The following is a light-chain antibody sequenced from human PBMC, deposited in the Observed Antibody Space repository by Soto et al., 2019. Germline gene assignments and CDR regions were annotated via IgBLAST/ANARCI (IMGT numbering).Light chain of an antibody. CDR1: QGIKNY. CDR2: AAS. CDR3: QTYNSASFA. J-gene: IGKJ3*01. V-gene: IGKV1-27*01. Sequence: DIQMTQSPSSLSASVGDRVTITCRASQGIKNYLAWYQQRPGKAPNLLIYAASTLQSGVPSRFSGRGSGTHLTLTISSLQAEDVAIYYCQTYNSASFAFGPGTRVDIK.